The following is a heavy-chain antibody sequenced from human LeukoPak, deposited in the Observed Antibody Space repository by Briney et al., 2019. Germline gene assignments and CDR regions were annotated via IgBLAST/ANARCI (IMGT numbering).Heavy chain of an antibody. V-gene: IGHV3-30*18. CDR1: GFTFSSYG. Sequence: GGSLRLSCAASGFTFSSYGMHWVRQAPGKGLEWVAVISYDGSNKYYADSVKGRFTISRDNSKNTLYLQMNSLRAEDTAVYYCAKDYSSGTRVKYYFDYWGQGTLVTVSS. D-gene: IGHD6-19*01. CDR2: ISYDGSNK. CDR3: AKDYSSGTRVKYYFDY. J-gene: IGHJ4*02.